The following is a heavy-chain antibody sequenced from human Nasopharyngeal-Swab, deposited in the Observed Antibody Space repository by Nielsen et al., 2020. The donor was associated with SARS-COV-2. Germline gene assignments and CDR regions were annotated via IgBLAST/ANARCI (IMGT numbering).Heavy chain of an antibody. CDR1: GFTFTSYP. V-gene: IGHV3-23*01. Sequence: GEALKISWAASGFTFTSYPMSWVRQGPGKGLEWVSGVSGSGNPYYADSVKGRFTLSRDNSKNTLSLQMNSLRAEDTAVYYCAKVLTGANIYYSLDVWGQGTTVTVSS. CDR3: AKVLTGANIYYSLDV. J-gene: IGHJ6*02. D-gene: IGHD3-9*01. CDR2: VSGSGNP.